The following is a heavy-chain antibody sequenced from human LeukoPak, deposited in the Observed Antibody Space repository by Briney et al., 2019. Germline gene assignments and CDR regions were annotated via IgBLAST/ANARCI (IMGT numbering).Heavy chain of an antibody. J-gene: IGHJ4*02. CDR1: GFTFSNYW. CDR3: ARGMTRADY. V-gene: IGHV3-7*01. CDR2: IKEDGSEK. D-gene: IGHD2-21*02. Sequence: QSGGSLRLSCAASGFTFSNYWMNWVRQAPGKGLEWVANIKEDGSEKYYVDSVKGRFTISRDNAKNSLYLQMNSLRAEDTAVYYCARGMTRADYWGQGTLVTVSS.